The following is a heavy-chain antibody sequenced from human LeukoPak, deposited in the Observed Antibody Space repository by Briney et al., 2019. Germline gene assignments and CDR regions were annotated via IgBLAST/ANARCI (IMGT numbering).Heavy chain of an antibody. V-gene: IGHV3-49*04. CDR3: TRDQTPYY. CDR1: GFTFGDYA. J-gene: IGHJ4*02. Sequence: PGGSLRLSCTASGFTFGDYAMTWVRQAPGKGLGWVGFIASETYGGTAEYAASVKGRFIISRDDSKSIAYPQMNSLKTEDTAVYYCTRDQTPYYWGQGTLVTVSS. CDR2: IASETYGGTA.